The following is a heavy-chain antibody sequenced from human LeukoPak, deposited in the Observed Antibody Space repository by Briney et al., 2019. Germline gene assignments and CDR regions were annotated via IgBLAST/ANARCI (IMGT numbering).Heavy chain of an antibody. CDR2: ISSSSSYI. Sequence: MSWVRQAPGKGLEWVSSISSSSSYIYYADSVKGRFTISRDNARNSLYLQMNSLRAEDTAVYYCARDGLAAATLHWCFDLWGRGTLVTVSS. D-gene: IGHD2-15*01. V-gene: IGHV3-21*01. J-gene: IGHJ2*01. CDR3: ARDGLAAATLHWCFDL.